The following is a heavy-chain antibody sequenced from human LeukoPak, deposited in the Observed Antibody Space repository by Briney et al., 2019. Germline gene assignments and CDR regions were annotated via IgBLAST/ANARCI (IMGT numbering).Heavy chain of an antibody. CDR1: GGSISSYY. D-gene: IGHD1-26*01. V-gene: IGHV4-59*01. J-gene: IGHJ4*02. Sequence: SETLSLTCTVSGGSISSYYWSWIRQSPGKGLEWLGFIYYSGSTSYNPSLKSRVTISVDTSKNQFSLKLSSVTAADTAVYYCARVAEGVDYWGQGTLVTVSS. CDR2: IYYSGST. CDR3: ARVAEGVDY.